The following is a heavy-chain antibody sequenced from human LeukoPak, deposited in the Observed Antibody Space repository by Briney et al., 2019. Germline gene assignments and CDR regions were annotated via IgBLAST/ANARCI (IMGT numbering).Heavy chain of an antibody. J-gene: IGHJ4*02. Sequence: PSETLSLTCTVSGGSISSSSYYWGWIRQPPGKGLEWIGSIYYSGSTYYNPSLKSRVTISVDTSKNQFSLKLSPVTAADTAVYYCARDFAAAGLGYYFDYWGQGTLVTVSS. D-gene: IGHD6-13*01. V-gene: IGHV4-39*07. CDR3: ARDFAAAGLGYYFDY. CDR2: IYYSGST. CDR1: GGSISSSSYY.